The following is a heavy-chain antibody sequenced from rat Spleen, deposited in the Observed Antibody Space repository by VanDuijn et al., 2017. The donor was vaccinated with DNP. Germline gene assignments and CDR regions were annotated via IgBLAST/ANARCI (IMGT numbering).Heavy chain of an antibody. Sequence: QVQLKESGPGLVQPSQTLSLTCTVSGFSLTSYGVSWVRQPPGKGLEWIAAISSGGSTTYNSALKSRLNISRDTSKSQVFFTMNSLQTDDTAVYYCYSSSNWFAYWGQGTLVTVSS. V-gene: IGHV2S12*01. D-gene: IGHD1-2*01. CDR1: GFSLTSYG. CDR2: ISSGGST. CDR3: YSSSNWFAY. J-gene: IGHJ3*01.